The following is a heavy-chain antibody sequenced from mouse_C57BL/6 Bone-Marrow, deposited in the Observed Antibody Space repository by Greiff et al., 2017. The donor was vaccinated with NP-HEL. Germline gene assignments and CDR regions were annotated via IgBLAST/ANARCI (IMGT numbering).Heavy chain of an antibody. J-gene: IGHJ3*01. D-gene: IGHD1-1*01. CDR3: ARHRYYCDSRPGFAY. Sequence: EVMLVESGGGLVQPGGSLKLSCAASGFTFSDYYMYWVRQTPEQRLEWVAYISNGGGSTYYPDTVKGRFTLSRDNATNTPYLQMSRLTSEDTAMYYCARHRYYCDSRPGFAYWGQGTLVTVSA. CDR1: GFTFSDYY. CDR2: ISNGGGST. V-gene: IGHV5-12*01.